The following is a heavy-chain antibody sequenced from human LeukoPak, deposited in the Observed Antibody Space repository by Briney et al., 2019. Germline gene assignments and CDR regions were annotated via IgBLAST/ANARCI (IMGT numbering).Heavy chain of an antibody. CDR1: GGTFSSYA. CDR2: IIPMFGTA. CDR3: ARDPPGRPYSSSSYG. J-gene: IGHJ4*02. Sequence: SVKVSCKASGGTFSSYAISWVRQAPGQGLEWMGGIIPMFGTANYAQKFQGRVTITADKSTSTAYMELSSLRSEDTAVYYCARDPPGRPYSSSSYGWGQGTLVTVSS. V-gene: IGHV1-69*06. D-gene: IGHD6-6*01.